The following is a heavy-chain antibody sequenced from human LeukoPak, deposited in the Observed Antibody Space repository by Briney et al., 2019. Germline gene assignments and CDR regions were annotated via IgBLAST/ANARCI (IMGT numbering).Heavy chain of an antibody. CDR1: GGSFSGYY. V-gene: IGHV4-34*01. D-gene: IGHD5-12*01. Sequence: SETLSLTCAVYGGSFSGYYWSWIRQPPGKGLEWIGEINHSGSTNYNPSLKSRVTISVDTSKNQFSLKLSSVTAADTAVYYCARGWGASGYDFDYWGQGTLVTVSS. CDR2: INHSGST. CDR3: ARGWGASGYDFDY. J-gene: IGHJ4*02.